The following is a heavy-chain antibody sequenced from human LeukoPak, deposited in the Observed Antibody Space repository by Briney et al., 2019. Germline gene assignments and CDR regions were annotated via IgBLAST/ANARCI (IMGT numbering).Heavy chain of an antibody. CDR1: GGSISSGGYY. D-gene: IGHD1-26*01. CDR2: IYYSGST. Sequence: SETLSLTCTVSGGSISSGGYYWSWIRQHPGKGLEWIGYIYYSGSTYYNPSLKSRVTISVDTSKNQFSLKLSSVTAADTAVYYCARGYYANNFDYWGQGTLVTVSS. J-gene: IGHJ4*02. CDR3: ARGYYANNFDY. V-gene: IGHV4-31*03.